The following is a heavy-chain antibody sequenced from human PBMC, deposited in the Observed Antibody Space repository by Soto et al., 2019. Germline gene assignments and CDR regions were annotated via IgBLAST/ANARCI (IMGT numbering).Heavy chain of an antibody. V-gene: IGHV3-13*01. J-gene: IGHJ6*02. CDR2: IGTAGDT. Sequence: GGSLSLSCAASGFTFSSYDMHWVRQATGKGLEWVSAIGTAGDTYYPGSVKGRFTISRENAKNSLYLQMNSLRAEDTAVYYCARAHPFWSGHNQVFYYYGMDVWGQGTTVTVSS. D-gene: IGHD3-3*01. CDR1: GFTFSSYD. CDR3: ARAHPFWSGHNQVFYYYGMDV.